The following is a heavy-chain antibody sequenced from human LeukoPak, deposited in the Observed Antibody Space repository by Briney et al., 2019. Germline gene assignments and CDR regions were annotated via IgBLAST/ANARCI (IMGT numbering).Heavy chain of an antibody. CDR1: GGSFSGYY. D-gene: IGHD6-6*01. V-gene: IGHV4-34*01. CDR2: INHSGST. J-gene: IGHJ5*02. CDR3: ARFSRRIAARPNWFDP. Sequence: SETLSLTCAVYGGSFSGYYWSWIRQPPGKGLEWIGEINHSGSTNYNPSLKSRVTISVDTSKNQFSLKLSSVTAADTAVYYCARFSRRIAARPNWFDPRGQGTLVTVSS.